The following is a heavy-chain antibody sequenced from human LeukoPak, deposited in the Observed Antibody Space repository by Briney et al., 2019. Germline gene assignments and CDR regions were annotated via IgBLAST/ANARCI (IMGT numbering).Heavy chain of an antibody. D-gene: IGHD4-17*01. V-gene: IGHV3-23*01. CDR3: AKVSSRADFDYGDYFDY. Sequence: GGSLRLSCAASGFTFSTYAMTWVHQAPGKGLECVSAISARGSSTYYADSVQGRFTISRDNSKNTLYLQMNSLRAEDTAVYYCAKVSSRADFDYGDYFDYWGQGTLVTVSS. CDR2: ISARGSST. J-gene: IGHJ4*02. CDR1: GFTFSTYA.